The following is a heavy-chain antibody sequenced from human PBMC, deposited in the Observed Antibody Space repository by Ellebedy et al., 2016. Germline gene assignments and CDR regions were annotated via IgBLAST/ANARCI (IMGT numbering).Heavy chain of an antibody. Sequence: GGSLRLSCAASGFTFSSYSMNWVRQAPGKGLEWVSYISSNSSTIYYADSVKGRFTISRDNAKNSLYLQMNSLRDEDTAVYYCARESVGDCGGDCFSYNWFDPWGQGTLVTVSS. CDR1: GFTFSSYS. D-gene: IGHD2-21*02. CDR2: ISSNSSTI. V-gene: IGHV3-48*02. J-gene: IGHJ5*02. CDR3: ARESVGDCGGDCFSYNWFDP.